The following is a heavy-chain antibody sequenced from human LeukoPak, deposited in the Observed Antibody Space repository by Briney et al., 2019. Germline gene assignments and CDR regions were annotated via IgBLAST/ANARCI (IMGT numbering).Heavy chain of an antibody. CDR2: GTT. D-gene: IGHD3-22*01. CDR3: ARDAPVALGVSSGPY. Sequence: GTTNYNPSLKSRVSISVDTSKKQFSLKLTSVTAADTAVYYCARDAPVALGVSSGPYWGQGTLVTVSS. J-gene: IGHJ4*02. V-gene: IGHV4-59*01.